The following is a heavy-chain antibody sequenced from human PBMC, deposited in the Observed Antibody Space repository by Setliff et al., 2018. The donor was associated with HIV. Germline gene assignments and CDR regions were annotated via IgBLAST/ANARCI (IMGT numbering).Heavy chain of an antibody. CDR2: ISHDGNNK. Sequence: GSLRLSCAASEFTLSGYSMSWVRQAPGKGLEWVTVISHDGNNKFYADSVKGRFTISRDNSKDTVSLEMTSLTSEDTAMYYCARDRVEAERGAFDIWGQGTMVTVSS. CDR3: ARDRVEAERGAFDI. J-gene: IGHJ3*02. V-gene: IGHV3-30*01. D-gene: IGHD1-26*01. CDR1: EFTLSGYS.